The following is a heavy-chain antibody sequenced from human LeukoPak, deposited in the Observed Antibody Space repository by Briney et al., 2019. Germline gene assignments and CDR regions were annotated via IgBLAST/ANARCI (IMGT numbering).Heavy chain of an antibody. D-gene: IGHD6-19*01. J-gene: IGHJ4*02. CDR2: ISTSGT. V-gene: IGHV4-4*07. CDR1: SGSISNYY. Sequence: PSETLSLTCNVSSGSISNYYWSWIRQPAGKGLEWIGRISTSGTDYNPSLKSRVTISVDTSKNQFSLKLSSVTAADTAVYYCARLYSSLGVLGIDYWGQGTLVTVSS. CDR3: ARLYSSLGVLGIDY.